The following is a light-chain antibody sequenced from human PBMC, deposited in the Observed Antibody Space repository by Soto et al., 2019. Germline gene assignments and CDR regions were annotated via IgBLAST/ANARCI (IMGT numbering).Light chain of an antibody. Sequence: DIHMTHSPSTLSASELYRVTITFLASQTISSWLSWYQQKPGKAPKLLIYKASTLKSGVPSRFSGSGSGTEITLTISSLQPDDFATYYCQHYNSYSEAFGQGTKVDIK. CDR3: QHYNSYSEA. CDR1: QTISSW. CDR2: KAS. V-gene: IGKV1-5*03. J-gene: IGKJ1*01.